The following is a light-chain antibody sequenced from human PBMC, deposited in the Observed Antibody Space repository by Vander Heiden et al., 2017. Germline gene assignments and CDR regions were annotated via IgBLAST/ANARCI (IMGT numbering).Light chain of an antibody. CDR3: QQSYSTGYT. CDR1: QSISSY. Sequence: DIQMTQSPSSLSASVGDRVTITCRASQSISSYLNWYKQKPGKAPKLLIYAASRWQGGVPERFSGSGSGTDFTLTISSLQPEDFAIYYCQQSYSTGYTFGQGTKLDIK. CDR2: AAS. J-gene: IGKJ2*01. V-gene: IGKV1-39*01.